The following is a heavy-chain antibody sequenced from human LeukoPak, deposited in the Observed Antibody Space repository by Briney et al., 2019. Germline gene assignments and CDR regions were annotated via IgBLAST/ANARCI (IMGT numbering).Heavy chain of an antibody. Sequence: GRSLRLSCAASGFTFSSYGMHWVRQAPGKGLEWVAVISYDGSNKYYADSVKGRFTISRDNSKNTLYLQMNSLRAEDTAVYYCAKQSRSGYSRGYFDLWGRGTLVTVSS. CDR1: GFTFSSYG. CDR3: AKQSRSGYSRGYFDL. D-gene: IGHD5-12*01. V-gene: IGHV3-30*18. CDR2: ISYDGSNK. J-gene: IGHJ2*01.